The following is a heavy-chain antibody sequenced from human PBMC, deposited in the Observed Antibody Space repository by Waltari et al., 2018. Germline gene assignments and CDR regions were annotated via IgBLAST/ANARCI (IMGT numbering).Heavy chain of an antibody. D-gene: IGHD7-27*01. Sequence: QVQLVESGGGVVQPGRSLRLSCEAVGFTFSRYDLPCVRQAPGKGLEWVAVISYDGSNKYYADSVKGRFTISRDNSKNTLYLQMNSLRAEDTAVYYCARDGLGGHFDYWGQGTLVTVSS. CDR2: ISYDGSNK. CDR3: ARDGLGGHFDY. V-gene: IGHV3-30-3*01. CDR1: GFTFSRYD. J-gene: IGHJ4*02.